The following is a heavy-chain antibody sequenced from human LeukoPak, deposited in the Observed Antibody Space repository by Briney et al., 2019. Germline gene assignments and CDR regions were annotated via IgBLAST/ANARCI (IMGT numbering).Heavy chain of an antibody. CDR3: ARRKFLGWFDP. CDR1: GYTFNGYY. J-gene: IGHJ5*02. D-gene: IGHD7-27*01. Sequence: ASVKVSCKASGYTFNGYYMHWVRQATGQGLEWMGWLNPNSGNAGYAQKFQGRVTISRNTSISTAYMELSSLRSDDTAIYYCARRKFLGWFDPWGQGTLVTVSS. CDR2: LNPNSGNA. V-gene: IGHV1-8*03.